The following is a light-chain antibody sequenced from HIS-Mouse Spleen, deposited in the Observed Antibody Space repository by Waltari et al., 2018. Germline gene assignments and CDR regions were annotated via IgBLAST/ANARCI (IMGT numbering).Light chain of an antibody. J-gene: IGLJ2*01. V-gene: IGLV2-14*03. CDR1: SSDVGGYNY. CDR2: DVR. Sequence: QSALTQPASVSGSPGQSITISCTGTSSDVGGYNYVSWYQQHPGKAPKLMIYDVRNRPSGVSNRVSCPKSGHTASLTISGLQAEDEADYYRSSYTSSSTVFGGGPKLTVL. CDR3: SSYTSSSTV.